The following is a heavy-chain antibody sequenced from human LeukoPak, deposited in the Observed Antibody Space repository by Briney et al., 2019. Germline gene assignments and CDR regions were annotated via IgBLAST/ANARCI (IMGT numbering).Heavy chain of an antibody. V-gene: IGHV3-48*03. J-gene: IGHJ4*02. CDR1: GFTFSGHE. Sequence: QPGGSLRLSCAASGFTFSGHEMNWVRQAPGKGLEWLSYINSRGNTVYYADSVKGRFTASRDNAKNLMYLQMDSLRAEDTAIYYCARDEAWLPDYWGQGTLVTVSS. D-gene: IGHD5-24*01. CDR2: INSRGNTV. CDR3: ARDEAWLPDY.